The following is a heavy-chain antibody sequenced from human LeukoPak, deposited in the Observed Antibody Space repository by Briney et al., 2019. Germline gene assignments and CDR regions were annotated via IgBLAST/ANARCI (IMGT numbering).Heavy chain of an antibody. CDR2: ISSSGSTI. V-gene: IGHV3-48*03. Sequence: PGGSLILSCAASGFTFSSYEMNWVRQAPGKGLEWVSYISSSGSTIYYADSVKGRFTISRDNAKNSLYLQMNSLRAEDTAVYYCARETPLYYEILTGYDAFDIWGQGTMVTVSS. D-gene: IGHD3-9*01. CDR3: ARETPLYYEILTGYDAFDI. J-gene: IGHJ3*02. CDR1: GFTFSSYE.